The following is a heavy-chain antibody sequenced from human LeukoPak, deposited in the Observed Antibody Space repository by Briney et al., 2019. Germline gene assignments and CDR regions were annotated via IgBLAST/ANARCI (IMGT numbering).Heavy chain of an antibody. CDR2: ISDSGGDT. V-gene: IGHV3-23*01. Sequence: GGSLRLSCAASGFTFGNYAMGWVRQTPEKGLEWVSAISDSGGDTYYTDSVKGRFTISRDNAKNTLYLQMSSLRADDTAVYYCAKVDGITIFEVFDYWGQGTLVTVSS. CDR3: AKVDGITIFEVFDY. D-gene: IGHD3-3*01. J-gene: IGHJ4*02. CDR1: GFTFGNYA.